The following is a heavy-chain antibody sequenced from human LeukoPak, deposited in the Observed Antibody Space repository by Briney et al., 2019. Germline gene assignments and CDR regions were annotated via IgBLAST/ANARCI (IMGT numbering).Heavy chain of an antibody. D-gene: IGHD6-13*01. V-gene: IGHV3-23*01. CDR3: AKGRAAAAGPGGNYFDY. Sequence: GGSLRLSCAASGFTFSSYAMSWVRQAPGRGLEWVSVISGSGGSTYYADSVKGRFTPSRDNSKNTLYLQMNSLRAEDTAVYYCAKGRAAAAGPGGNYFDYWGQGTLVTVSS. CDR2: ISGSGGST. J-gene: IGHJ4*02. CDR1: GFTFSSYA.